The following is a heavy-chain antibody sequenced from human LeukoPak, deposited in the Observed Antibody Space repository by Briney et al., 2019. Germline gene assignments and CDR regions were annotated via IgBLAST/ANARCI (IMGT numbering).Heavy chain of an antibody. CDR2: LNEYGSEI. Sequence: GGSLRLSCSVSGFIFRDVSMSWVRQAPGKGLGWEGKLNEYGSEIFYADSVKGRFAISTENGKKSLYPQMLRLRAADTAVYYSARPRGCCSSRCNNFDFWGQGTRDTVST. V-gene: IGHV3-7*01. CDR3: ARPRGCCSSRCNNFDF. D-gene: IGHD2-2*01. J-gene: IGHJ4*02. CDR1: GFIFRDVS.